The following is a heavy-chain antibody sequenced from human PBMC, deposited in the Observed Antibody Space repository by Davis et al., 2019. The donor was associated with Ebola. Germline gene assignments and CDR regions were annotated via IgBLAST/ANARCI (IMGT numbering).Heavy chain of an antibody. D-gene: IGHD3-3*01. CDR3: AKDFGGPVDS. V-gene: IGHV3-7*03. CDR1: RFPFPDAW. Sequence: PGGSLRLSCVASRFPFPDAWMSWVRQAPGKGLEWVANIKQDGSEKHYVDSVKGRFTISRNNAENSLSLQMNSLRAEDTAVYYCAKDFGGPVDSWGQGTLVIVSS. CDR2: IKQDGSEK. J-gene: IGHJ4*02.